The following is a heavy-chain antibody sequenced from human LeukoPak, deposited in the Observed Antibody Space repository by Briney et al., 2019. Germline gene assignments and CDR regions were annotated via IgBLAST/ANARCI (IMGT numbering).Heavy chain of an antibody. J-gene: IGHJ4*02. CDR2: IYHSGST. CDR3: ARRLKTAVAEYYFDY. V-gene: IGHV4-38-2*02. Sequence: SETLSLTCTVSGDSISSGYYWGWIRQPPGKGLGWSGSIYHSGSTYYNPSLNSLVTISVDTSKHNFSLKLNSVTAADTAVYYCARRLKTAVAEYYFDYWGQGTLVTVSS. D-gene: IGHD6-19*01. CDR1: GDSISSGYY.